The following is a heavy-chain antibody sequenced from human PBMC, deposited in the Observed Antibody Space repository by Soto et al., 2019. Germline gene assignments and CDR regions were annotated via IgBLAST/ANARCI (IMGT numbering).Heavy chain of an antibody. D-gene: IGHD6-13*01. Sequence: PRGSLILSCSSSGFTLSSYWMSFFRHPPGNGLEWVANIKQDGSEKYYVDSVKGRFTISRDNAKNSLYLQMNSLRAEDTAVYYCAREIATAAGNNWFDPWGQGTLVTVSS. J-gene: IGHJ5*02. CDR2: IKQDGSEK. CDR3: AREIATAAGNNWFDP. V-gene: IGHV3-7*03. CDR1: GFTLSSYW.